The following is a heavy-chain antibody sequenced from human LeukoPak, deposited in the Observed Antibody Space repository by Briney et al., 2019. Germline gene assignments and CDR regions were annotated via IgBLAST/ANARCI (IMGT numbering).Heavy chain of an antibody. CDR3: ARSDYCGGGCYEIGYFDL. D-gene: IGHD2-21*02. CDR1: GFTFSSYW. Sequence: PGGSLRLSCAASGFTFSSYWMHWVRQAPGKGLEWVAVIWYDGSNKYYADSVKGRFTISRDNSKNTLYLQMNSLRAEDTAVYYCARSDYCGGGCYEIGYFDLWGRGTLVTVSS. CDR2: IWYDGSNK. J-gene: IGHJ2*01. V-gene: IGHV3-33*08.